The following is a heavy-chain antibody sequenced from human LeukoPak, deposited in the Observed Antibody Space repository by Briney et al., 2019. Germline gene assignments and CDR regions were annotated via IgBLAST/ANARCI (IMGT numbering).Heavy chain of an antibody. D-gene: IGHD2-2*01. CDR1: GYTFTNYW. V-gene: IGHV5-51*01. J-gene: IGHJ4*02. CDR2: IYPGDSDT. CDR3: ARRGYCATTTSYRLFDY. Sequence: GESLRISCKASGYTFTNYWIGWVRQMPGKGLEWMGIIYPGDSDTRYSPSFQGQVTISADKSITTAYLQWSSLKASDTAMYYCARRGYCATTTSYRLFDYWGQGTLVTVSS.